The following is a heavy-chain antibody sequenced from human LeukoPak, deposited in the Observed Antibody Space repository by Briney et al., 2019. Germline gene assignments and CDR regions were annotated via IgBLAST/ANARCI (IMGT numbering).Heavy chain of an antibody. J-gene: IGHJ4*02. V-gene: IGHV3-74*01. CDR3: AKAAMIVVATDGYFDY. CDR1: GFTFTTYW. CDR2: IKGDGSST. Sequence: GGSLRLSCAASGFTFTTYWMHWVRQVPGKGLVWVARIKGDGSSTRHADSMKGRFTISRDNAKNTLYLQMNSLRAEDTAVYYCAKAAMIVVATDGYFDYWGQGTLVTVSS. D-gene: IGHD3-22*01.